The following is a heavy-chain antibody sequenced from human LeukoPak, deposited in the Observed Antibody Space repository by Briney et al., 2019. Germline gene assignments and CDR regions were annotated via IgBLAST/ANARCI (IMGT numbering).Heavy chain of an antibody. Sequence: SETLSLTCTVSGYSISSGYFWGSIRHPPGKGLEWIGSIFYYGTSYYNPSLKSRVTISVDTSTNQFSLKLNSVTAADTAVYYCARIGQSVHYYMDVWGNGTTVDVSS. CDR1: GYSISSGYF. J-gene: IGHJ6*03. V-gene: IGHV4-38-2*02. CDR3: ARIGQSVHYYMDV. D-gene: IGHD3/OR15-3a*01. CDR2: IFYYGTS.